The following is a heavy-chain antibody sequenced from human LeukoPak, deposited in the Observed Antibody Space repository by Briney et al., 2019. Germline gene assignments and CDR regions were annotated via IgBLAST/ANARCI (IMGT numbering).Heavy chain of an antibody. V-gene: IGHV4-59*01. CDR3: ARVVGARLTYYYYGMDV. D-gene: IGHD1-26*01. CDR2: IYYSGST. CDR1: GGSISSYY. Sequence: PSETLSLTCTVSGGSISSYYWSWIRQPPGKGLEWIGYIYYSGSTNYNPSLKSRVTISVDTSKNQFSLKLSSVTAADTAVYYCARVVGARLTYYYYGMDVWGQGTTVTVSS. J-gene: IGHJ6*02.